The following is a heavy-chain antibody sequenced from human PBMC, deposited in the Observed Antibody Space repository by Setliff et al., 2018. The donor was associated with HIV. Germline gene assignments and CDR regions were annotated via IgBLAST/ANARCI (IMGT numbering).Heavy chain of an antibody. Sequence: SETLSLTCTVSGGSISSGSYYWSWMRQPAGKGLEWIGHIYTSGSTNYNPSLKSRVTISQDTSKRQFSLRMTSVTAADTAVYYCATFFVTSVTTQDHWGQGTLVTVSS. J-gene: IGHJ4*02. V-gene: IGHV4-61*09. CDR2: IYTSGST. D-gene: IGHD4-17*01. CDR1: GGSISSGSYY. CDR3: ATFFVTSVTTQDH.